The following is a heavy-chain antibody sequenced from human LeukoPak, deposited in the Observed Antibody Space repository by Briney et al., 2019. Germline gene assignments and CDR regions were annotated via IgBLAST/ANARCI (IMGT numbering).Heavy chain of an antibody. CDR2: ISGRGGSR. V-gene: IGHV3-23*01. CDR3: ARVMGASAAS. J-gene: IGHJ5*02. Sequence: GGSLRLSCAASGFAFSSYAMTWVRQAPGKGLEWVSGISGRGGSRYYADAVKGRFSNSRDNSENTLLLQMNSLRAEDTGIYFCARVMGASAASWGQGTLVAVSS. CDR1: GFAFSSYA. D-gene: IGHD2-15*01.